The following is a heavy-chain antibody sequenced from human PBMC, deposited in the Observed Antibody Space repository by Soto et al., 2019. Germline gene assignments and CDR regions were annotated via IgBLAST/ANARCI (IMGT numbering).Heavy chain of an antibody. CDR1: GFSLTTTGVG. J-gene: IGHJ4*02. CDR2: VYWDDDK. D-gene: IGHD3-3*01. CDR3: AHRRSGPHFDY. Sequence: SGPTLVNPTQTLTLTCTFSGFSLTTTGVGVGWIRQPPGKALEWLALVYWDDDKNYRPSLKSSLTITKDTSKNQVVLTMTNVEPVDTATYYCAHRRSGPHFDYWGQGILVTVSS. V-gene: IGHV2-5*02.